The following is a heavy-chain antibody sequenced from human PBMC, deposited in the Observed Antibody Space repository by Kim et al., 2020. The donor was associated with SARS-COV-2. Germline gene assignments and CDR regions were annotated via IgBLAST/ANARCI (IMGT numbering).Heavy chain of an antibody. Sequence: SVKVSCKASGFTFTSSAVQWVRQARGQRLEWIGWIVVGSGNTNYAQKFQERVTITRDMSTSTAYMELSSLRSEDTAVYYCAASTNYDFWSGYSLGEYGMDVWGQGTTVTVSS. V-gene: IGHV1-58*01. CDR3: AASTNYDFWSGYSLGEYGMDV. D-gene: IGHD3-3*01. J-gene: IGHJ6*02. CDR2: IVVGSGNT. CDR1: GFTFTSSA.